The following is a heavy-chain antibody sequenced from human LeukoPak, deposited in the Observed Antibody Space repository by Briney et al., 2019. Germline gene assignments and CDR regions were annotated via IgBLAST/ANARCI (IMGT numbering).Heavy chain of an antibody. CDR2: IYSDGST. J-gene: IGHJ3*02. Sequence: PGGSLRLSCAASGFTFSSYSMNWVRQAPGKGLEWVSEIYSDGSTYYAASVKGRFSISRDNSKNTVYLQMNTLRAEDTAVYYCAGELREHGVFDIWGQGTMVTVSS. CDR1: GFTFSSYS. CDR3: AGELREHGVFDI. V-gene: IGHV3-53*01. D-gene: IGHD1-26*01.